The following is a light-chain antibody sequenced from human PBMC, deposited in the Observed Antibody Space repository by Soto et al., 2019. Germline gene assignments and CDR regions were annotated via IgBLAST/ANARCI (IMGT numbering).Light chain of an antibody. J-gene: IGLJ2*01. V-gene: IGLV1-40*01. CDR3: QSYDTSLSGSV. CDR2: GNT. CDR1: SSNIGAGFD. Sequence: QSVLTQPPSVSGAPGQRVTISFTGSSSNIGAGFDVHWYQQLPGTAPTLLISGNTNRPSGVPDRFSGSKSGTSASLAITGLQAEDEADYYCQSYDTSLSGSVFGGGTKLTVL.